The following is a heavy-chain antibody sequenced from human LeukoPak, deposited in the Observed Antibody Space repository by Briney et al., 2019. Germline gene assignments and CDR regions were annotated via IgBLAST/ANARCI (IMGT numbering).Heavy chain of an antibody. CDR2: IYTSGST. CDR3: TRDSPGYSSGHFDY. CDR1: GDSISSYY. D-gene: IGHD6-19*01. V-gene: IGHV4-4*07. J-gene: IGHJ4*02. Sequence: SETLSLTCSVSGDSISSYYWSWIRQPAGKGLEWIGRIYTSGSTNYNPSLKSRVAISVDKSKNQFSLKLSSVTAAVTAVYYCTRDSPGYSSGHFDYWGQGTLVTVSS.